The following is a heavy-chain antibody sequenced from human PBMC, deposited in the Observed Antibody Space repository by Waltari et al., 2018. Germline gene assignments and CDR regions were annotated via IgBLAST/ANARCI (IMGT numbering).Heavy chain of an antibody. CDR3: TRGGNYDFWSHRPFVDP. CDR1: GASFSAYY. J-gene: IGHJ5*02. V-gene: IGHV4-34*01. CDR2: IRHPGNT. Sequence: QVQLQQWGAGLLKPSETLSLTCSASGASFSAYYWVWVRHVPGKGLEWIGQIRHPGNTNYNPSLQSRVAISIDTSRNQFSLRVFSVTAADTGLYFCTRGGNYDFWSHRPFVDPWGQGTQVTVSS. D-gene: IGHD3-3*01.